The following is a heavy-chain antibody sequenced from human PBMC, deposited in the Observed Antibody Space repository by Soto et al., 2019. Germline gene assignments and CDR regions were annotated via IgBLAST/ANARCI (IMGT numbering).Heavy chain of an antibody. CDR1: GGSISTSNW. Sequence: QVQLQESGPGLVKPSGTLSLTCAVSGGSISTSNWWSWVRQPPGKGLEWIGEINHSGTTNYNPSLRSRVTISVDKSKNQFSLKLSSVTAADTAVYYCARGTFCVSTSCHRSYYGMDVWGQGPTVTVSS. D-gene: IGHD2-2*02. CDR3: ARGTFCVSTSCHRSYYGMDV. V-gene: IGHV4-4*02. CDR2: INHSGTT. J-gene: IGHJ6*02.